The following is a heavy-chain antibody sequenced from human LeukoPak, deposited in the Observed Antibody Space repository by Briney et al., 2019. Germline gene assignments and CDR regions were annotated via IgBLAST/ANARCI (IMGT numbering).Heavy chain of an antibody. Sequence: SQTLSLTCTVSGGSISSGDYYWSWIRQPPGKGLEWIAYSYYSGSTYYNPSLKSRVTISVDTSKNQFSLKLSSVTAADTAVYYCASQTAYYYDSSGYLDYWGQGTLVTVSS. D-gene: IGHD3-22*01. CDR2: SYYSGST. J-gene: IGHJ4*02. CDR3: ASQTAYYYDSSGYLDY. V-gene: IGHV4-30-4*08. CDR1: GGSISSGDYY.